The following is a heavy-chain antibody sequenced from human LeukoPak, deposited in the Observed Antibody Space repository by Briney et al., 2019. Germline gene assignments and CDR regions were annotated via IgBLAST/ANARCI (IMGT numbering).Heavy chain of an antibody. V-gene: IGHV4-39*07. Sequence: SETLSLTCTVSGGSISSGDYYWSWIRQPPGKGLEWIGSIYHSGSTYYNPSLKSRVTISVDTSKNQFSLKLSSVTAADTAVYYCARIGSSGYYGYWGQGTLVTVSS. CDR3: ARIGSSGYYGY. D-gene: IGHD3-22*01. CDR1: GGSISSGDYY. J-gene: IGHJ4*02. CDR2: IYHSGST.